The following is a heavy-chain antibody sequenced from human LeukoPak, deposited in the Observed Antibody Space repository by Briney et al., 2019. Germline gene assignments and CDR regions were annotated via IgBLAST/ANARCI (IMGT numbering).Heavy chain of an antibody. CDR2: ISWDGGST. J-gene: IGHJ4*02. CDR3: ARQDYYGSGSYFDY. Sequence: GGSLRLSCAASGFTFDDYAMHWVRQAPGKGLEWVSLISWDGGSTYYADSVKGRFTISRDNSKNTLYLQMNSLRAEDTAVYYCARQDYYGSGSYFDYWGQGTLVTVSS. V-gene: IGHV3-43D*03. CDR1: GFTFDDYA. D-gene: IGHD3-10*01.